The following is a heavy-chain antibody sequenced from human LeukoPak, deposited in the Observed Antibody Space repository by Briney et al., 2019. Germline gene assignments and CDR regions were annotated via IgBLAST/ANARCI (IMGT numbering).Heavy chain of an antibody. Sequence: GGPLRLSCAASGFTFDDYGMSWVRQAPGKGLEWVSGINWNGGSTGYADSVKGRFTISRDNAKNTLYLQMNSLRAEDTAVYYCARDLSSIVVVTAIIPDWYFDLWGRGTLVTVSS. J-gene: IGHJ2*01. D-gene: IGHD2-21*02. CDR1: GFTFDDYG. V-gene: IGHV3-20*04. CDR3: ARDLSSIVVVTAIIPDWYFDL. CDR2: INWNGGST.